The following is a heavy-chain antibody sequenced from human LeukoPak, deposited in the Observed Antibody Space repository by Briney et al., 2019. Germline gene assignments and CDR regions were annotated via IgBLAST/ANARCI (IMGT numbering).Heavy chain of an antibody. V-gene: IGHV4-59*12. Sequence: PSETLSLTCTVSGGSISSYYWSWIRQPPGKGLEWIGYIYYSGSTNYNPSLKSRVTMSVDTSKNQFSLKLSSVTAADTAVYYCARGYSYGYGGYYYYYMDVWGKGTTVTISS. CDR2: IYYSGST. CDR3: ARGYSYGYGGYYYYYMDV. D-gene: IGHD5-18*01. J-gene: IGHJ6*03. CDR1: GGSISSYY.